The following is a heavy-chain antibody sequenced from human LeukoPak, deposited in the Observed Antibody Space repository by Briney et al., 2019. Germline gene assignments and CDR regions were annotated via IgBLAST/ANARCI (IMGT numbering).Heavy chain of an antibody. V-gene: IGHV3-23*01. CDR1: GFTFSSYA. CDR2: ISGSGGST. CDR3: AKDRGSSIAAADSLLFDY. D-gene: IGHD6-13*01. J-gene: IGHJ4*02. Sequence: GVSLRLSCAASGFTFSSYAMSWVRQAPGKGLEWVSAISGSGGSTYYVDSVKGRFTISRDNSKNTLYLQMNSLRAEDTAVYYCAKDRGSSIAAADSLLFDYWGQGTLVTVSS.